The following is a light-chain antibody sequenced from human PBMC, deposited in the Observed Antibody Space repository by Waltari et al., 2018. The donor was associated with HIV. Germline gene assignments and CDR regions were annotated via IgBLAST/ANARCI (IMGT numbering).Light chain of an antibody. Sequence: QIILPQSPSASASPGASVQLTCTLSSAHPNFAHAWLQQQPEKGPRYLMKLNSDGSHTKGDGIPDRFSGSSSGAERYLSISSLHSDDEADYYCQTWGMGIVVFGGGTKLTVL. CDR3: QTWGMGIVV. CDR2: LNSDGSH. J-gene: IGLJ3*02. CDR1: SAHPNFA. V-gene: IGLV4-69*01.